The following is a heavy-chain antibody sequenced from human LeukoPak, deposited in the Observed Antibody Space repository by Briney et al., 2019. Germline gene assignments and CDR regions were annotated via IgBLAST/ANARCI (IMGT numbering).Heavy chain of an antibody. CDR1: GFILSSSE. V-gene: IGHV3-48*03. CDR2: IATDSTI. J-gene: IGHJ3*02. D-gene: IGHD1-26*01. Sequence: PGGSLRPSCAASGFILSSSEMNWVRQAPGKGLEWVSFIATDSTIYYADSVKGRFTLSRDNAKNSLHLQMNSLRAEDTAVYYCATQSGSYSYAFDIWGQGTMVTVSS. CDR3: ATQSGSYSYAFDI.